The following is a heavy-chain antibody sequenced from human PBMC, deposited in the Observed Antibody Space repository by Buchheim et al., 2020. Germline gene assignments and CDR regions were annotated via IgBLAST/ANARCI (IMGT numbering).Heavy chain of an antibody. D-gene: IGHD5-18*01. CDR3: TTIDVDTHTGYNWFDP. V-gene: IGHV3-15*07. J-gene: IGHJ5*02. Sequence: EVQLVESGGGLVKPGGSLRLSCAASGFTFSNAWMNWVRQAPGKGLEWVGRIKSKTDGGTTDYAAPVKGRFTVSRDDSKNTLYLQMNRLKAEDTAVYYCTTIDVDTHTGYNWFDPWGQGTL. CDR2: IKSKTDGGTT. CDR1: GFTFSNAW.